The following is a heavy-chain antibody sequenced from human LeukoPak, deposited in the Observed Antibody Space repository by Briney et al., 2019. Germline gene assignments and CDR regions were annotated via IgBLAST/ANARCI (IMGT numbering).Heavy chain of an antibody. Sequence: PSETLSLTCAVYGGSLSGYYWNWIRQPPGKGLEWIGEINHSGSTKYNPSLESRVAISVDTSKNQFSLKLSSVTAADTAVYYCARKGRYSSSWYAAYFQHWGQGTLVTVSS. J-gene: IGHJ1*01. CDR3: ARKGRYSSSWYAAYFQH. CDR1: GGSLSGYY. V-gene: IGHV4-34*01. CDR2: INHSGST. D-gene: IGHD6-13*01.